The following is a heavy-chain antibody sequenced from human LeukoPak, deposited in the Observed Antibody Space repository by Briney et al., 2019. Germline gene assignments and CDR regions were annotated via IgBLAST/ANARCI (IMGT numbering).Heavy chain of an antibody. J-gene: IGHJ3*02. CDR2: IYYSGST. CDR1: GGSISSYY. CDR3: ASVSDSSGWGLGAFDI. D-gene: IGHD3-22*01. Sequence: SSETLSLTCTVSGGSISSYYWSWIRQPPGKGLEWIGYIYYSGSTNYNPSLKSRVTISVDTSKNQFSLKLSSVTAADTAVYYCASVSDSSGWGLGAFDIWGQGTMVTVSS. V-gene: IGHV4-59*01.